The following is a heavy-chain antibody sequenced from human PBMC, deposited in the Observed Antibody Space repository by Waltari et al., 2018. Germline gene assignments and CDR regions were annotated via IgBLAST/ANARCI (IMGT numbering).Heavy chain of an antibody. J-gene: IGHJ3*02. V-gene: IGHV3-30-3*01. CDR1: GFTFSSYA. CDR2: RSYDGSNK. Sequence: QVQLVESGGGVVQPGRSLRLSCAASGFTFSSYAMHWVRQAPGKGLEWVAVRSYDGSNKYYADSVKGRFTISRDNSKNTLYLQMNSLRAEDTAVYYCARAPVSRRPTFDIWGQGTMVTVSS. CDR3: ARAPVSRRPTFDI. D-gene: IGHD2-2*01.